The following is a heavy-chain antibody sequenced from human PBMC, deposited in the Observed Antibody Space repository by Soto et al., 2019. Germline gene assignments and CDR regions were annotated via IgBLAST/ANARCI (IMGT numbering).Heavy chain of an antibody. CDR2: ISYDGSNK. D-gene: IGHD2-15*01. V-gene: IGHV3-30*18. J-gene: IGHJ4*02. Sequence: VQLVESGGGLVKPGGSLRLSCAASGFTFSDYSLSWVRQAPGKGLEWVAVISYDGSNKYYADSVKGRFTISRDNSKNTLYLQMNSLRAEDTAVYYCAKDVVVVVAATGFDYWGQGTLVTVSS. CDR3: AKDVVVVVAATGFDY. CDR1: GFTFSDYS.